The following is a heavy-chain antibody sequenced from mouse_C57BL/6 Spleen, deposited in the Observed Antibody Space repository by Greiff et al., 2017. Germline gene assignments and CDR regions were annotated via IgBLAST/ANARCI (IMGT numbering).Heavy chain of an antibody. CDR2: IDPSDSYT. CDR3: ARDYVRDAMDY. V-gene: IGHV1-59*01. CDR1: GYTFTSYW. D-gene: IGHD1-1*01. J-gene: IGHJ4*01. Sequence: QVQLQQPGAELVRPGTSVKLSCKASGYTFTSYWMHWVKQRPGQGLEWIGVIDPSDSYTNYNQKFKGKATLTVDTSSSTAYMQLSSLTSEDSAVYYCARDYVRDAMDYWGQGTSVTVSS.